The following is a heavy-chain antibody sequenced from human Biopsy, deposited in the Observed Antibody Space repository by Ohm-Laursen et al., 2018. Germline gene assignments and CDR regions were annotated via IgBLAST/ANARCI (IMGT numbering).Heavy chain of an antibody. CDR2: ISSSGNTE. J-gene: IGHJ4*02. CDR1: GFSFADYY. Sequence: SLRLSCSADGFSFADYYMSWIRQAPGKGLDWVSYISSSGNTEKYADSVKGRFTISRDNAKQSVHLQMSSLRAEDTAVYYCVTEVGGVSSWYNNWGQGTLVTVSS. D-gene: IGHD6-13*01. V-gene: IGHV3-11*01. CDR3: VTEVGGVSSWYNN.